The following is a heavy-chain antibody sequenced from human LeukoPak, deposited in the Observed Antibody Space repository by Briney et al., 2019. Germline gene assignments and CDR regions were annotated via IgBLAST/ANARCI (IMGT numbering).Heavy chain of an antibody. CDR1: GYTFTNYF. D-gene: IGHD2-21*02. CDR2: INPRGGST. Sequence: AASVKVSCKASGYTFTNYFMHWVRQDPGQGLEWMGIINPRGGSTGYAQKFQGRITMTTDMSTRTVYMELSSLESEDTAVYYCARRDCVGDCYSNWFDPWGQGTLVTVSS. V-gene: IGHV1-46*01. J-gene: IGHJ5*02. CDR3: ARRDCVGDCYSNWFDP.